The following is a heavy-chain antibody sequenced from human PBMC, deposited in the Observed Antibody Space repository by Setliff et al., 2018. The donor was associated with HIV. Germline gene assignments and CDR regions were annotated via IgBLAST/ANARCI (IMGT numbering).Heavy chain of an antibody. CDR1: GGSISSGTYY. V-gene: IGHV4-31*03. J-gene: IGHJ6*03. D-gene: IGHD5-12*01. Sequence: SETLSLTCTVSGGSISSGTYYWSWSRQRPGKGLEWIGYIYNTGDAYYNPPLKGRVTISIDTSKNQFSLRLTSVTAADTAVYYCARHGAYEAYYDYMDVWGKGTTVTVSS. CDR3: ARHGAYEAYYDYMDV. CDR2: IYNTGDA.